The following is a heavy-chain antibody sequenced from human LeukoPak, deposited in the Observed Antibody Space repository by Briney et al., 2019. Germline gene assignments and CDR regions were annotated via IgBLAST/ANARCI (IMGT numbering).Heavy chain of an antibody. CDR3: AREFDSSGYGSLF. CDR1: GGTFSSYA. V-gene: IGHV1-69*01. CDR2: IIPIFGTA. J-gene: IGHJ4*02. Sequence: SVKVSCKASGGTFSSYAISWVRQAPGQGLEWMGGIIPIFGTANYAQKFQGRVTITADESTSTAYMELSSLGSEDTAVYYCAREFDSSGYGSLFWGQGTLVTVSS. D-gene: IGHD3-22*01.